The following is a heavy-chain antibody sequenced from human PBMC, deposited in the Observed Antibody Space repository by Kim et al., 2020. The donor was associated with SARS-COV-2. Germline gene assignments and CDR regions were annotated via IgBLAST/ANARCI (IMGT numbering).Heavy chain of an antibody. D-gene: IGHD3-10*01. V-gene: IGHV4-59*01. CDR2: IYYSGST. CDR3: AREYPTTLWDYGSGSYYVGPYGMDV. Sequence: SETLSLTCTVSGGSISSYYWSWIRQPPGKGLEWIGYIYYSGSTNYNPSLKSRVTISVDTSKNQFSLKLSSVTAADTAVYYCAREYPTTLWDYGSGSYYVGPYGMDVWGQGTTVTVSS. CDR1: GGSISSYY. J-gene: IGHJ6*02.